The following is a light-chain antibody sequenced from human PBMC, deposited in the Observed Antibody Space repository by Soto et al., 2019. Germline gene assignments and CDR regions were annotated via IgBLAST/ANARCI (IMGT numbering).Light chain of an antibody. CDR3: QKSSNWPPLP. Sequence: EIVLTQSPATLSLSPGERATLSCRASQSVSSYFAWYQQKPGQAPRLLIYDASNRATGIPARFSGSGSGTDFTLTISSLEPEDFEVYYCQKSSNWPPLPFGGGTKVEIK. V-gene: IGKV3-11*01. J-gene: IGKJ4*01. CDR1: QSVSSY. CDR2: DAS.